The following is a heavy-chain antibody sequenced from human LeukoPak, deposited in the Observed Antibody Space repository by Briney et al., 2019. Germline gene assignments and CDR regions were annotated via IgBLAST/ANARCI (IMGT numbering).Heavy chain of an antibody. V-gene: IGHV3-74*01. CDR1: GSTFSRYG. CDR3: AKDQLLWFGELLRGVAFDI. D-gene: IGHD3-10*01. CDR2: VKNDGITT. J-gene: IGHJ3*02. Sequence: AGGSLRLSCAASGSTFSRYGMHWVRQAPGKGLVWISLVKNDGITTLYADSVKGRFTISRDNSKNTLYLQMNSLRAEDTAVYYCAKDQLLWFGELLRGVAFDIWGQGTMVTVSS.